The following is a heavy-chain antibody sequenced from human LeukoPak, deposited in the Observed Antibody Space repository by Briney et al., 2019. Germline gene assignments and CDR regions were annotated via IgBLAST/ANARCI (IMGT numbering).Heavy chain of an antibody. Sequence: PGGSLRLSCAASGFTFSSYAMSWVRQAPGKGLEWVSAISGSGGSTYYADSVKDRFTISRDNSKNTLYLQMNSLRAEDTAVYYCAKDFQQLVSLGLFDYWGQGTLVTVSS. D-gene: IGHD6-13*01. CDR3: AKDFQQLVSLGLFDY. J-gene: IGHJ4*02. CDR1: GFTFSSYA. CDR2: ISGSGGST. V-gene: IGHV3-23*01.